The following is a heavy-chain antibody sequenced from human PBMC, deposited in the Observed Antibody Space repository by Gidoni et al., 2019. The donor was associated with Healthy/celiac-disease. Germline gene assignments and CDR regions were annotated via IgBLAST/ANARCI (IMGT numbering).Heavy chain of an antibody. D-gene: IGHD6-13*01. CDR2: INPNSGGT. CDR1: GYTFTGYY. V-gene: IGHV1-2*04. CDR3: ARDQGSSSWYEFDY. Sequence: QVQLVQSGAEVKKPGASVQVSCKASGYTFTGYYMHWVRQAPGQGLEWMGWINPNSGGTNYAQKFQGWVTMTRDTSISTAYMELSRLRSDDTAVYYCARDQGSSSWYEFDYWGQGTLVTVSS. J-gene: IGHJ4*02.